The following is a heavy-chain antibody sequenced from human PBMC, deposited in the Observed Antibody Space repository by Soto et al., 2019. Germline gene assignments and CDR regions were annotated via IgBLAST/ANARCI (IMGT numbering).Heavy chain of an antibody. CDR3: AKGIAPHRVLGWFDP. J-gene: IGHJ5*02. V-gene: IGHV3-53*02. Sequence: EVQLVETGGGLIQPGGSLRLSCAASGFTVSSNYMSWVRQAPGKGLEWVSVIYSGGSTYYADSVKGRFTISRDNSKNTLYLQMNSLRAEDTAVYYCAKGIAPHRVLGWFDPWGQGTLVTVSS. CDR2: IYSGGST. CDR1: GFTVSSNY. D-gene: IGHD2-21*01.